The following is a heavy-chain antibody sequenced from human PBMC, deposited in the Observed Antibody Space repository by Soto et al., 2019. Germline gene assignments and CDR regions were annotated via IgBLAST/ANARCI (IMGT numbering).Heavy chain of an antibody. Sequence: SETLSLTCTVSGGSISSYYWSWIRQPPGKGLEWIGYIYYSGSTNYNPSLKSRVTISVDTSKNQFSLKLSSVTAADTAVYYCARFSKMVGGFTGDVFILWGKG. J-gene: IGHJ6*03. CDR3: ARFSKMVGGFTGDVFIL. D-gene: IGHD3-10*01. CDR1: GGSISSYY. CDR2: IYYSGST. V-gene: IGHV4-59*01.